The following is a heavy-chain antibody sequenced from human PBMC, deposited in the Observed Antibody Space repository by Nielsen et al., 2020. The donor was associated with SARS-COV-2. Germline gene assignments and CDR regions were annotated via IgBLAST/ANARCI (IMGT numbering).Heavy chain of an antibody. CDR2: ISSSSSYI. J-gene: IGHJ4*02. CDR1: GFTFSSYS. V-gene: IGHV3-21*01. CDR3: ARDQVAISGFVDY. Sequence: GESLKISCAASGFTFSSYSMNWVRQAPGKGLEWVSSISSSSSYIYYADSVKGRFTISRDNAKNSLYLQMNSLRAEDTAVYYCARDQVAISGFVDYWGQGSLVTVSS. D-gene: IGHD2-15*01.